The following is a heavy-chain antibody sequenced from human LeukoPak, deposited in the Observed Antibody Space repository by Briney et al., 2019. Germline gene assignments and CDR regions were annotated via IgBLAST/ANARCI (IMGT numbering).Heavy chain of an antibody. J-gene: IGHJ6*03. D-gene: IGHD3-3*01. CDR1: GFTFSDYY. V-gene: IGHV3-11*04. CDR3: ARAGYDFWSGYYFTSDYYMDV. Sequence: KPGGSLRLSCAASGFTFSDYYMSWIRQAPGKGLEWVSYISSSGSTIYYADSVKGRFTISRDNAKNSLYLQMNSLRAEDTAVYYCARAGYDFWSGYYFTSDYYMDVWGKGTTVTVSS. CDR2: ISSSGSTI.